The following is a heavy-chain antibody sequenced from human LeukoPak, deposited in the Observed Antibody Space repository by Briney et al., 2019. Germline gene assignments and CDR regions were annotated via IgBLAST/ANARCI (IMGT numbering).Heavy chain of an antibody. CDR3: ASSLLSNYEHNYFDY. V-gene: IGHV4-34*01. CDR1: GGSFSGYY. CDR2: INHSGST. J-gene: IGHJ4*02. D-gene: IGHD4-11*01. Sequence: SETLSLTCAVYGGSFSGYYWSWIRQPPGKGLEWIGEINHSGSTNYNPSLKSRVTISVDTSKNQFSLKLSSVTAADTAVYYCASSLLSNYEHNYFDYWGQGTPVTVSS.